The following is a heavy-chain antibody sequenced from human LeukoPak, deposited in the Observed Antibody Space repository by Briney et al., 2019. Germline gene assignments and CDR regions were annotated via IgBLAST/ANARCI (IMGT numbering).Heavy chain of an antibody. D-gene: IGHD3-22*01. Sequence: GGSLRLPCAASGFTFSSYGMHWVRQDPGKGLEWVAVISYDGSNKYYADSVKGRFTISRDNSKNTLYLQMNSLRAEDTAVYYCATYYYDSSGSPFDYWGQGTLVTVSP. CDR1: GFTFSSYG. CDR3: ATYYYDSSGSPFDY. CDR2: ISYDGSNK. J-gene: IGHJ4*02. V-gene: IGHV3-30*03.